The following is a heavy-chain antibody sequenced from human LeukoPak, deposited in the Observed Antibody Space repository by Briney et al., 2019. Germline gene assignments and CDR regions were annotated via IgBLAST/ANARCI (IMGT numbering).Heavy chain of an antibody. CDR1: GFTFTSSA. J-gene: IGHJ4*02. V-gene: IGHV1-58*02. D-gene: IGHD3-10*01. CDR2: IVVGSGNT. Sequence: SVKVSCKASGFTFTSSAMQWVRQARGQRLEWIGWIVVGSGNTNYAQKFQERVTITRDMSTSTAYMELSSLRSEDTAVYYCAAGSFYYGSGSYLSFDYWGQETLVTVSS. CDR3: AAGSFYYGSGSYLSFDY.